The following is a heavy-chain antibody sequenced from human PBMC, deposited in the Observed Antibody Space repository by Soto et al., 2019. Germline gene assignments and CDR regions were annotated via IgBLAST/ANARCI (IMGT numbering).Heavy chain of an antibody. CDR1: GFSLSTSGVG. CDR2: IYWDDDK. Sequence: QITLKESGPTLVKPTQTLTLTCTFSGFSLSTSGVGVGWIRPPPGKALEWLGIIYWDDDKRYSPSLKRRLTSTKDTTTNRLVLTMTNMDPVNTATYYCAHVPWKQLWPSDPLVYWGQGTPVTVSS. CDR3: AHVPWKQLWPSDPLVY. V-gene: IGHV2-5*02. D-gene: IGHD5-18*01. J-gene: IGHJ4*02.